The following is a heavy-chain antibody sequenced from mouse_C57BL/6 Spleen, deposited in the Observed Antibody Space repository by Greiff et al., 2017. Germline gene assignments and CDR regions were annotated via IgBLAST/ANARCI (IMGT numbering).Heavy chain of an antibody. V-gene: IGHV1-64*01. CDR2: IHPNSGST. CDR1: GYTFTSYW. D-gene: IGHD1-1*01. Sequence: VQLQQPGAELVKPGASVKLSCKASGYTFTSYWMHWVKQRPGQGLEWIGMIHPNSGSTNYNETFKSKATLTVDKSSSTAYMQLSSLTSEDSAVYYCARDGTVSYYAMDYWGQGTSVTVSS. J-gene: IGHJ4*01. CDR3: ARDGTVSYYAMDY.